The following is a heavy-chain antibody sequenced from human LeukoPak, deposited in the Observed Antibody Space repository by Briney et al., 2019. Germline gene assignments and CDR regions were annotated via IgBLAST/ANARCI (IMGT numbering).Heavy chain of an antibody. D-gene: IGHD6-19*01. CDR3: AGHTYTGLGDY. CDR2: IYYSGST. V-gene: IGHV4-59*01. Sequence: SETLSLTCTVSGGSISSYYWSLIRQPPGKGLEWIGYIYYSGSTNYNPSLKSRVTISVDTSKNQFSLKLSSVTVADTAVYYCAGHTYTGLGDYWGQGTLVTVSS. CDR1: GGSISSYY. J-gene: IGHJ4*02.